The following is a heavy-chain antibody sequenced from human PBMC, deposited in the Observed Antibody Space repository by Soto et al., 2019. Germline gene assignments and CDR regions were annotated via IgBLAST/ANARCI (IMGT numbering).Heavy chain of an antibody. V-gene: IGHV1-18*01. D-gene: IGHD3-16*01. Sequence: ASVKVSCKASGYTFTSYGISWVRQAPGQGREWMGWISAYNGNTNYAQKLQGRVTMTTDTSTSTAYMELRSLRSDDTAVYYCAREVAVRITFGRVHRAFDIWGQGTMVTVSS. CDR2: ISAYNGNT. CDR3: AREVAVRITFGRVHRAFDI. J-gene: IGHJ3*02. CDR1: GYTFTSYG.